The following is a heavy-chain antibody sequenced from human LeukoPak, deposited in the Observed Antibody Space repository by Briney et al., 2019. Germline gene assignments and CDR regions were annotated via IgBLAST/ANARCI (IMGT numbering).Heavy chain of an antibody. CDR2: ISGSGAST. Sequence: GGSLRLSCAASGFTFSSYAMTWVRQAPGQGLEWVSIISGSGASTYYAESVRGRFTISRDNSKNTLYLLMNSLIPEDTAVYYCAREVVSTPSYFDSWGQGTLVTVSS. CDR3: AREVVSTPSYFDS. D-gene: IGHD2-15*01. J-gene: IGHJ4*02. CDR1: GFTFSSYA. V-gene: IGHV3-23*01.